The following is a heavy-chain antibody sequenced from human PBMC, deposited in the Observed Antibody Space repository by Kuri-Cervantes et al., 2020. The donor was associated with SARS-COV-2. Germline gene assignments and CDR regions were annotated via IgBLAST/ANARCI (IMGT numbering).Heavy chain of an antibody. CDR3: ARATSYCGGDCYIFDY. CDR1: GFTFSSYA. D-gene: IGHD2-21*01. V-gene: IGHV3-30-3*01. CDR2: ISYDGSNK. Sequence: GESLKISCAASGFTFSSYAMHWVRQAPGKGLEWVAVISYDGSNKYYADSVKGRFTISRDNSKNTLYLQMNSLRAEDTAVYYCARATSYCGGDCYIFDYWGQGTLVTVSS. J-gene: IGHJ4*02.